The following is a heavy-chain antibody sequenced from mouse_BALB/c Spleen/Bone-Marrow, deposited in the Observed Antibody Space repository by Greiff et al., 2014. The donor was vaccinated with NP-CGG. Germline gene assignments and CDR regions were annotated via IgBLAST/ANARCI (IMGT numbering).Heavy chain of an antibody. CDR1: GYTFTSYW. CDR2: IYPGSGST. V-gene: IGHV1S22*01. J-gene: IGHJ2*01. CDR3: TRSGFNYYFDF. D-gene: IGHD1-3*01. Sequence: LKESGSELVRPGASVKLSCKASGYTFTSYWMHWVKQRHGQGLEWIGNIYPGSGSTNYDEKFKNKVTLTVDTPSSTAYMHLSSLTSDDSAVYYCTRSGFNYYFDFWGQGTTLTVSS.